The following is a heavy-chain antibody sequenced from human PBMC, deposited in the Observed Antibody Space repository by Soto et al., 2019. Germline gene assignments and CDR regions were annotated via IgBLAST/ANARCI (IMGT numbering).Heavy chain of an antibody. V-gene: IGHV3-30*18. CDR3: AKDPTSYDSSAQFDS. D-gene: IGHD3-22*01. Sequence: GGSLRLSCAASGFTFSTHGMHWVRQAPGKGLEWVAVISYDGGNTFYADSVKGRFSISRDNSQNTLYLQMNSLRAEDTAVYYCAKDPTSYDSSAQFDSWGQGTLVTVS. CDR2: ISYDGGNT. CDR1: GFTFSTHG. J-gene: IGHJ4*02.